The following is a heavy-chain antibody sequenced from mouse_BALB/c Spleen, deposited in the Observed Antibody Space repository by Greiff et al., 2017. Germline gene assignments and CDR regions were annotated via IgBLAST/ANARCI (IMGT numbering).Heavy chain of an antibody. J-gene: IGHJ4*01. CDR3: ARDGNYVSYYAMDY. CDR2: IDPENGNT. CDR1: GFTFKDYD. Sequence: VQLQQSGAELVRPGALVTLSCKASGFTFKDYDMHWVKQRPEQGLEWIGWIDPENGNTIYDAKIQGMASITADTSSNTAYLQLSSLTSEDTAVYYCARDGNYVSYYAMDYWGQGTSVTVSS. V-gene: IGHV14-1*02. D-gene: IGHD2-1*01.